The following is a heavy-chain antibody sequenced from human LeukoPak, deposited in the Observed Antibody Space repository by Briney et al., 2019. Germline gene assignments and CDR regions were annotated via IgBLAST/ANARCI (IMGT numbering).Heavy chain of an antibody. D-gene: IGHD3-22*01. Sequence: SVTVSCKASGGTFSSYTISWVRQAPGQGLEWMGRIIPILGIANYARKFQGRVTITADKSTSTAYMELSSLRSEDTAVYYCARFYYDSSGSHAFDIWGQGTMVTVSS. CDR1: GGTFSSYT. CDR3: ARFYYDSSGSHAFDI. J-gene: IGHJ3*02. V-gene: IGHV1-69*02. CDR2: IIPILGIA.